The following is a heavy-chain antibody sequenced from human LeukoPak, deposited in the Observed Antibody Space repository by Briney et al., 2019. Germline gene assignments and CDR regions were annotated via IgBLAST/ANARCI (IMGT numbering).Heavy chain of an antibody. J-gene: IGHJ4*02. CDR3: ARLKVGYPYYFDY. CDR2: IYYSGST. V-gene: IGHV4-59*01. Sequence: SETLSLTCTVSGGSISSYYWSWIRQPPGKGLEWIGYIYYSGSTNYNPSLKSRVTISVDTSKNQFSLKLSSVTAADTAVYYCARLKVGYPYYFDYWGQGTLVTVSS. CDR1: GGSISSYY. D-gene: IGHD3-22*01.